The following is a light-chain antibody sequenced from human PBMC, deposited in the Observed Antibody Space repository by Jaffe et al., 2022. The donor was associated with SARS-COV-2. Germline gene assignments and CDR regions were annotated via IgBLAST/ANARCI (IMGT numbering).Light chain of an antibody. CDR3: GTWDTSRNGVV. Sequence: QSVLTQPPSVSAAPGQKVTISCSGSSSNIGNKLVSWYQQFPGTAPKLLIYENDKRPSGIPDRFSGSKSGTSATLGITGLQTGDEADYYCGTWDTSRNGVVFGGGTKLTVL. CDR1: SSNIGNKL. CDR2: END. J-gene: IGLJ3*02. V-gene: IGLV1-51*01.